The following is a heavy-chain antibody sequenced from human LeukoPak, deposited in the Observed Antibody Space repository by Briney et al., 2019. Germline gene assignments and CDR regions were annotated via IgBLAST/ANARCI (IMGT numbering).Heavy chain of an antibody. D-gene: IGHD3-10*01. V-gene: IGHV3-23*01. CDR1: GFTFSSYA. Sequence: GGSLRLSCAASGFTFSSYAMSWVRQAPGKGLEWVSAISGSGGSTYYADSVKGRFTISRDNAKNSLYLQMSSLRAEDTAVYYCARSPNYKGYFDYWGQGTLVTVSS. J-gene: IGHJ4*02. CDR2: ISGSGGST. CDR3: ARSPNYKGYFDY.